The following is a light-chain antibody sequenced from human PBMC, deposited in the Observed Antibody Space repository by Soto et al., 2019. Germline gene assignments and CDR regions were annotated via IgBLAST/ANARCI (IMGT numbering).Light chain of an antibody. CDR2: DTS. Sequence: DIQMTQSPSTLSASVGDRVTITCRASQSLSGWLAWYQQRPGKAPNLLIYDTSTLKTGVPSRFSASGSGTDFTLTITSMQPEDFAVYYCQQRNKWPPVTFGGGTRVEIK. J-gene: IGKJ4*01. CDR3: QQRNKWPPVT. CDR1: QSLSGW. V-gene: IGKV1-5*01.